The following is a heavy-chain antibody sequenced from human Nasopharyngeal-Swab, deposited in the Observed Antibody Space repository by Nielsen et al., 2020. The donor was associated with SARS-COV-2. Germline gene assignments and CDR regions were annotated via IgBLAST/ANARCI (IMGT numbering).Heavy chain of an antibody. CDR2: FDPEDGET. CDR1: GYTLTELS. Sequence: ASVKVSCKVSGYTLTELSMHWVRQAPGKGLEWMGGFDPEDGETIYAQKFQGRVTMTKDTSTDTAYMELSSLRSEDTAVYYCATDLRYCTNGVCYTKAADAFDIWGQGTMVTVSS. CDR3: ATDLRYCTNGVCYTKAADAFDI. V-gene: IGHV1-24*01. J-gene: IGHJ3*02. D-gene: IGHD2-8*01.